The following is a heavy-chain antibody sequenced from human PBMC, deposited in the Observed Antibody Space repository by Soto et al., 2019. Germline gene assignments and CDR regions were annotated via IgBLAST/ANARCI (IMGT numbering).Heavy chain of an antibody. Sequence: QVQLQESGPGLVKPSGTLSLTCAVSGGSVSDDNWWSWVRQSPGKGLEWIGEIYHNGRTNYNPSLKSRVTISVDXSXNXXFLRLTSVTDADTAVYYCVRVDPNYIGWGYWHFDLWGRGTLVTVSS. V-gene: IGHV4-4*02. CDR3: VRVDPNYIGWGYWHFDL. CDR1: GGSVSDDNW. CDR2: IYHNGRT. D-gene: IGHD3-10*01. J-gene: IGHJ2*01.